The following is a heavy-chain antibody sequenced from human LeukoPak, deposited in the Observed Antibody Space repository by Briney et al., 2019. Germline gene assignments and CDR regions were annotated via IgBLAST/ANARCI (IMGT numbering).Heavy chain of an antibody. D-gene: IGHD5-24*01. CDR3: ARSRWVP. Sequence: RAGGSLRLSCAASGFTFSSYAMHWVRQAPGKGLEWVAVISYDGSNKYYADSVKGRFTISRDNSKNTLYLQMNSLRAEDTAVYYCARSRWVPWGQGTLVTVSS. V-gene: IGHV3-30*14. J-gene: IGHJ4*02. CDR1: GFTFSSYA. CDR2: ISYDGSNK.